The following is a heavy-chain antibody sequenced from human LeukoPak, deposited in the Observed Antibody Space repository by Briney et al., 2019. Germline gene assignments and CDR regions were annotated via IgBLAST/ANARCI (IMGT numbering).Heavy chain of an antibody. CDR2: INHSGST. CDR1: GGSLSGYY. D-gene: IGHD3-22*01. V-gene: IGHV4-34*01. J-gene: IGHJ5*02. CDR3: ARGLPYYYDSSGYYRA. Sequence: SETLSLTCAVYGGSLSGYYWSWIRQPPGKGLEWIGEINHSGSTNYNPSLKSRVTISVDTSKNQFSLKLSSVTAADTAVYYCARGLPYYYDSSGYYRAWGQGTPVTVSS.